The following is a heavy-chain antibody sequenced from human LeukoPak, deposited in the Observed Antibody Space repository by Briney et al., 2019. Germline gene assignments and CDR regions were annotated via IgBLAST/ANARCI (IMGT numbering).Heavy chain of an antibody. CDR3: ARDRGNYYDSSGYTDPTYYFDY. V-gene: IGHV3-7*01. D-gene: IGHD3-22*01. CDR2: IDQDGSNK. Sequence: GGSLRLSCATSGFAFSRYWMSWVRQAPGKGLEWVANIDQDGSNKSYVDSVKGRFTISRDNAKNSLYLQMNSLRAEDTAVYYCARDRGNYYDSSGYTDPTYYFDYWGQGTLVTVSS. CDR1: GFAFSRYW. J-gene: IGHJ4*02.